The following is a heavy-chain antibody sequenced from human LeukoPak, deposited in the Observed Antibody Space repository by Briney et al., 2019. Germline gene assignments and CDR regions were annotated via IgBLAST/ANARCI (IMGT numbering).Heavy chain of an antibody. CDR1: GGSISSYY. V-gene: IGHV4-59*12. CDR3: ARGPSGYHNT. Sequence: SETLSLTCTVSGGSISSYYWSWIRQPPGKGLEWIGYIYYSGSTNYNPSLKSRVTISVDTSKDQFSLKLSSVTAADTAVYYCARGPSGYHNTGGQGTLVTVSS. D-gene: IGHD5-12*01. J-gene: IGHJ4*02. CDR2: IYYSGST.